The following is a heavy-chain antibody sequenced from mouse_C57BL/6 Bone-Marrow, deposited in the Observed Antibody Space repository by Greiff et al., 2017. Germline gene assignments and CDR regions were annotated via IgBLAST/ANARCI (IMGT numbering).Heavy chain of an antibody. CDR1: GFTFSDYY. J-gene: IGHJ4*01. Sequence: EVQVVESGGGLVQPGGSLKLSCAASGFTFSDYYMYWVRQTPEKRLEWVAYISNGGGSTYYPDTVKGRFTISRDNAKNTLYLQMSRLKSEDTAMYYCARQITTVVAEDYAMDYWGQGTSVTVSS. CDR3: ARQITTVVAEDYAMDY. CDR2: ISNGGGST. D-gene: IGHD1-1*01. V-gene: IGHV5-12*01.